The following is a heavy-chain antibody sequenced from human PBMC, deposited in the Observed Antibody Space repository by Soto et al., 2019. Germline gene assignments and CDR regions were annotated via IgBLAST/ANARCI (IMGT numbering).Heavy chain of an antibody. J-gene: IGHJ5*02. CDR2: TRNKPNSYTT. Sequence: EVQLVESGGGLVQPGGSLRLSCAASGFTFSDHYMEWVRQAPGKGLEWVGRTRNKPNSYTTEYAASVRGRFTISSDDSKNSLYQQMNSLKTEDTAVYYCAMEGSGPGWTWGQGTLVTVSS. CDR3: AMEGSGPGWT. CDR1: GFTFSDHY. D-gene: IGHD3-10*01. V-gene: IGHV3-72*01.